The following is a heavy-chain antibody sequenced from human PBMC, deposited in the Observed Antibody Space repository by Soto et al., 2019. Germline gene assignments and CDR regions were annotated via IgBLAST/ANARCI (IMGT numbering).Heavy chain of an antibody. V-gene: IGHV4-31*03. D-gene: IGHD3-3*01. J-gene: IGHJ4*02. CDR3: ARNRGGNGYYLYFDS. CDR2: MYYSGST. CDR1: GGSINSGGYY. Sequence: QVQLQESGPGLVKPSQTLSLTCTVSGGSINSGGYYWSWIRQHPGKGLEWIGYMYYSGSTQYNPSLRSRVTMSVDTSKNQFSRKLSSVTAADTAVYYCARNRGGNGYYLYFDSWGQGTLVTVSS.